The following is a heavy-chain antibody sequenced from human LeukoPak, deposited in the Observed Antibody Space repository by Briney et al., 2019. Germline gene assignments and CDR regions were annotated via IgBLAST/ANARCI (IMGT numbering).Heavy chain of an antibody. CDR2: ISAYNGNT. CDR1: GGTFSSYA. V-gene: IGHV1-18*01. CDR3: AREELGINWFDP. J-gene: IGHJ5*02. D-gene: IGHD7-27*01. Sequence: ASVKVSCKASGGTFSSYAISWVRQASGQGLEWMGWISAYNGNTNYAQKLQGRVTMTTDTSTSTAYMELRSLRSDDTAVYYCAREELGINWFDPWGQGTLVTVSS.